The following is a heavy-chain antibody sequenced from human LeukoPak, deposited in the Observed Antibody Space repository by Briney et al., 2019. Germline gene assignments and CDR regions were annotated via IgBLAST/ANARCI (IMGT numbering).Heavy chain of an antibody. D-gene: IGHD6-19*01. CDR3: ARAPTSYSSGWYGGASRFDY. CDR1: GFTVSSNY. J-gene: IGHJ4*02. CDR2: IYSGGST. V-gene: IGHV3-66*01. Sequence: QPGGSLGLSCAASGFTVSSNYMSWVRQAPGKGLEWVSVIYSGGSTYYADSVKGRFTISRDNSKNTLYLQMNSLRAEDTAVYYCARAPTSYSSGWYGGASRFDYWGQGTLVTVSS.